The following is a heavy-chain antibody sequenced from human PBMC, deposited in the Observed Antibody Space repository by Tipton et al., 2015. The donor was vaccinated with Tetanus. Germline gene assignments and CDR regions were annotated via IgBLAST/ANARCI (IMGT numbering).Heavy chain of an antibody. J-gene: IGHJ4*02. V-gene: IGHV1-2*02. CDR2: INPNSGGA. CDR3: ARDSYVTGTTSHFDF. CDR1: GYTFTDYY. Sequence: QLVQSGAEVKKPGASVKVSCKASGYTFTDYYLHWVRQAPGQGLEWMGWINPNSGGASYAQKFQGRVTMTRDTPTTTVYLELTSLKSDDTAVYYCARDSYVTGTTSHFDFWGQGSLVNVSS. D-gene: IGHD1-7*01.